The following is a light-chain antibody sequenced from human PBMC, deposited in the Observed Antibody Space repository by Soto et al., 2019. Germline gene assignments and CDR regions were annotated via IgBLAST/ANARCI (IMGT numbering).Light chain of an antibody. CDR1: QSISSY. Sequence: DIQMTQSPSSLSASVGERVTITCRASQSISSYLNWYQQKPGKAPKLLIYAASSLQSGVPSRFSGSGSGTDFTLTISSLQPEDCATYYFQQSYSTLWTFGQGTKVEIK. CDR3: QQSYSTLWT. V-gene: IGKV1-39*01. CDR2: AAS. J-gene: IGKJ1*01.